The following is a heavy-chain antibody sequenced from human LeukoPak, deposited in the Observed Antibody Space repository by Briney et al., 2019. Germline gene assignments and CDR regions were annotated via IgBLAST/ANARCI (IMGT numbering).Heavy chain of an antibody. Sequence: SVKVSCKASGYTFTGYYMHWVRQAPGQGLEWMGRIIPILGIANYAQKFQGRVTITADKSTSTAYMELSSLRSEDTAVYYCASNQDGDYGVFDYWGQGTLVTVSS. V-gene: IGHV1-69*02. CDR3: ASNQDGDYGVFDY. CDR1: GYTFTGYY. D-gene: IGHD4-17*01. J-gene: IGHJ4*02. CDR2: IIPILGIA.